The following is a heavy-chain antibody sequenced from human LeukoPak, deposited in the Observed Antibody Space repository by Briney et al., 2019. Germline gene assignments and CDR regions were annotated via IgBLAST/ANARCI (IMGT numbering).Heavy chain of an antibody. V-gene: IGHV3-9*01. J-gene: IGHJ1*01. CDR1: GFTFDDYA. D-gene: IGHD4-11*01. Sequence: QSGGSLRLSCVASGFTFDDYAMHWVRQAPGKGLEWVSGISWNSGNIGYGDSVKGRFTISRDNAKMSLYLQMNSLRVEDTAVYYCATYSTRNAREFQSWGQGTLVTVSS. CDR3: ATYSTRNAREFQS. CDR2: ISWNSGNI.